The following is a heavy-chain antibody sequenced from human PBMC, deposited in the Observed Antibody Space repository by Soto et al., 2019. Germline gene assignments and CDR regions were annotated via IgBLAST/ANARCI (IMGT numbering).Heavy chain of an antibody. CDR3: ARGPHDFWSGYPYYFDY. CDR2: MNANSGNT. J-gene: IGHJ4*02. V-gene: IGHV1-8*02. D-gene: IGHD3-3*01. Sequence: GXSVKVYYIRTGSTFTNYAMNLVRQATGQGLEWMGWMNANSGNTGYAQNFQGRVTMTRNTSTSTAYMELSSLRSEDMAVYYCARGPHDFWSGYPYYFDYWGQGTLVTFSS. CDR1: GSTFTNYA.